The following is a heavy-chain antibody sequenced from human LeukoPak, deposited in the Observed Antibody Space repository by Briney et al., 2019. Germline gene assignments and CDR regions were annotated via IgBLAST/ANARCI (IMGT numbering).Heavy chain of an antibody. CDR1: GFIVSNNY. D-gene: IGHD1-26*01. CDR3: ARGNSGTSYVEYYYGMDV. CDR2: IYSGGRT. V-gene: IGHV3-53*01. J-gene: IGHJ6*02. Sequence: GGSLRLSCAASGFIVSNNYMTSVRQAPGKGLEWVSVIYSGGRTYYADSVKGRVTLSRDNSKHTLYLHMNSLRAEDTAVYYCARGNSGTSYVEYYYGMDVWGQGTTVTVSS.